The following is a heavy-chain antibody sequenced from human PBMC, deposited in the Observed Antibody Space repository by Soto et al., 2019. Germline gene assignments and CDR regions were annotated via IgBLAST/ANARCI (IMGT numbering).Heavy chain of an antibody. D-gene: IGHD6-13*01. CDR1: GFTFSDYY. V-gene: IGHV3-11*05. CDR3: AREIWGSSSWWDY. Sequence: QVQLVESGGGLVKPGGSLRLSCAASGFTFSDYYMSWIRQAPGKGLEWVSYISSSGSHTNYADSVKGRFTISRDNAKNSLYLQMNSLRAEDTAMYYCAREIWGSSSWWDYWGQGTLVSVCS. CDR2: ISSSGSHT. J-gene: IGHJ4*02.